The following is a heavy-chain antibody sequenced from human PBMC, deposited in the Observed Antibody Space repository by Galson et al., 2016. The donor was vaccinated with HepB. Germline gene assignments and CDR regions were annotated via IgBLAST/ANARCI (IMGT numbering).Heavy chain of an antibody. Sequence: PALVKPTQTLTLTCTFSGFSLSTSGVGVGWIRQPPGKALEWLALIYWDDDKRYSPSLKSRLTITKDTSKNQVVLTMTNMDPVDTATYYCARSEVVTARSGVEYWGQGTLVTVSS. CDR1: GFSLSTSGVG. V-gene: IGHV2-5*02. CDR2: IYWDDDK. J-gene: IGHJ4*02. D-gene: IGHD3-22*01. CDR3: ARSEVVTARSGVEY.